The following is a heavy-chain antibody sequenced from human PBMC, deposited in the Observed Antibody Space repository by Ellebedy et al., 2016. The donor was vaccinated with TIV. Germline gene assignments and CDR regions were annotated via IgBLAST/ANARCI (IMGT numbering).Heavy chain of an antibody. J-gene: IGHJ5*02. D-gene: IGHD4-23*01. CDR2: VIACGGDT. CDR1: GFTFSNYA. CDR3: AKETVVRQDWFDP. Sequence: GESLKISCAASGFTFSNYAMSWVRQAPGKGLEWVAAVIACGGDTYYADSVKGRFTISRDNSKNTLHLQMNSLRAEDTAVYYCAKETVVRQDWFDPWGQGTLVTVSS. V-gene: IGHV3-23*01.